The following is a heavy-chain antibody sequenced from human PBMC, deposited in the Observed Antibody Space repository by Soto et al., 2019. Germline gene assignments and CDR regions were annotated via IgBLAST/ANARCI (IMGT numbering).Heavy chain of an antibody. CDR3: ARERAGRGIAAAGTRYYYYGMDV. J-gene: IGHJ6*02. CDR2: IWYDGSNK. D-gene: IGHD6-13*01. CDR1: GFTFSSYG. Sequence: QVQLVESGGGVVQPGRSLRLSCAASGFTFSSYGMHWVRQAPGKGLEWVAVIWYDGSNKYYADSVKGRFTISRDNSKNTLYLQMNSLRAEDTAVYYCARERAGRGIAAAGTRYYYYGMDVWGQGTKVTVSS. V-gene: IGHV3-33*01.